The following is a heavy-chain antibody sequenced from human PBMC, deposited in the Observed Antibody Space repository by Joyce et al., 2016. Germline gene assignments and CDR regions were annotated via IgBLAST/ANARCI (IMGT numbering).Heavy chain of an antibody. CDR1: GFTFSDYA. Sequence: EVQLLESGGGLVQPGGSLRLSCAASGFTFSDYAMTWVRQAPGKGVEWVSAVSASGQSPYYTDSMRGRFSIARDNSKNTLYLLMNNLRADDTAVYYCAKTHCGGPCSQFGWYFDYWGQGALVTVSS. D-gene: IGHD2-21*02. J-gene: IGHJ4*02. CDR2: VSASGQSP. CDR3: AKTHCGGPCSQFGWYFDY. V-gene: IGHV3-23*01.